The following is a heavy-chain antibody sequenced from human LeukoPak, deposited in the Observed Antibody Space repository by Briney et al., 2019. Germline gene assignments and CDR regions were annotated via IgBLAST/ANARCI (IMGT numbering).Heavy chain of an antibody. CDR2: IVVGSGNT. D-gene: IGHD3-3*01. CDR1: GFTFTSSA. J-gene: IGHJ3*02. Sequence: SVKVSCKASGFTFTSSAVQWVRQARGQRLEWIGWIVVGSGNTNYAQKFQERVTITRDMSTSTAYMELSSLRSEDTAVYYCAALLDFWSGYGAFDIWGQGTMVTVSS. V-gene: IGHV1-58*01. CDR3: AALLDFWSGYGAFDI.